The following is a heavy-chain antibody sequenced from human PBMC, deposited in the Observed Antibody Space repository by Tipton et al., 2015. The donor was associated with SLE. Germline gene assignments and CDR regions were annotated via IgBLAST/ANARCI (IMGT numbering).Heavy chain of an antibody. D-gene: IGHD5-24*01. V-gene: IGHV4-39*01. CDR3: ARHRRVEIATRDVYQYYYMDV. Sequence: TLSLTCNVSGGSIRTGSYYWGWTRQAPGRGLEWIGSSYSTGTTYYHPSLKSRVTISADTSKNQFSLKLMSVTAADTAVYYCARHRRVEIATRDVYQYYYMDVWGKGTTVTVSS. J-gene: IGHJ6*03. CDR2: SYSTGTT. CDR1: GGSIRTGSYY.